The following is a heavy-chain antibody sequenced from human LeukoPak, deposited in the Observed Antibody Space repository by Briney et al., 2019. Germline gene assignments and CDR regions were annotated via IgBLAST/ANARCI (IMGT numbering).Heavy chain of an antibody. J-gene: IGHJ4*02. CDR1: GGSISTTSYY. CDR2: IYYSGST. D-gene: IGHD4-23*01. Sequence: SETLSLTCTVSGGSISTTSYYWGWIRQPPGKGLEWIGSIYYSGSTFYNPSLKSRVTISLDTSKNQYSLKLSSVTVADTAVYYCARAGGLNYYGGFSEFGYWGQGTLVTVSS. V-gene: IGHV4-39*07. CDR3: ARAGGLNYYGGFSEFGY.